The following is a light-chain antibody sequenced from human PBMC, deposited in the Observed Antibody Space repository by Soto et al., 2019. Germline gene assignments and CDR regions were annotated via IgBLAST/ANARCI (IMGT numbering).Light chain of an antibody. J-gene: IGKJ1*01. V-gene: IGKV1-5*01. CDR3: QQYNSYSQT. CDR1: QSISSW. CDR2: DAS. Sequence: DIQMTQSPSTLSASVGERVTITCRASQSISSWLAWYQQTPGKAPKLLIYDASSLESGVPSRFSGSGSGTEFTLTISSLQPDDFATYYCQQYNSYSQTFGQGTKVDI.